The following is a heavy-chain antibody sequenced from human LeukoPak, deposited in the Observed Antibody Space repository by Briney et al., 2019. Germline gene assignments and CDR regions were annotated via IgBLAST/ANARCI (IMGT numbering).Heavy chain of an antibody. CDR2: IYYSGST. Sequence: SETLSLTCTASGGSISSYYWSWIRQPPGKGLEWIGYIYYSGSTNYNPSLKSRVTISVDTSKNQFPLKLSSVTAADTAVYYCATSLAAAGSYYYYGMDVWGQGTTVTVSS. V-gene: IGHV4-59*01. J-gene: IGHJ6*02. D-gene: IGHD6-13*01. CDR3: ATSLAAAGSYYYYGMDV. CDR1: GGSISSYY.